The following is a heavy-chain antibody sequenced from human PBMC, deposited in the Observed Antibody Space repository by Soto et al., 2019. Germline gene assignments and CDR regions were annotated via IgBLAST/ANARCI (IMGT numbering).Heavy chain of an antibody. J-gene: IGHJ6*02. Sequence: SETLSLTCTVSGSSISSSSYSWGWIRQPPGKGPEWIGTFYYSGSTYYNPSLKSRVTISVDTTKNQFFLKLNSVTAADTAVYYCARLQGSCIDTRCSGHYALDVRGQGTTVTVSS. V-gene: IGHV4-39*01. CDR1: GSSISSSSYS. D-gene: IGHD2-2*01. CDR3: ARLQGSCIDTRCSGHYALDV. CDR2: FYYSGST.